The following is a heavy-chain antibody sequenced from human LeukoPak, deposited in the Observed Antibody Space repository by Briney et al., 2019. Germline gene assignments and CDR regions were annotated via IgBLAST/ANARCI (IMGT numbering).Heavy chain of an antibody. D-gene: IGHD6-19*01. CDR2: ISYDGSNK. CDR1: GFTFSSYG. CDR3: AKDRVAGRGDY. Sequence: PGRSLRLSCAASGFTFSSYGMHWVRQAPGKGLEWVAVISYDGSNKYYADSVKGRFTISGDNSKNTLYLQMNSLRAEDTAVYYCAKDRVAGRGDYWGQGTLVTVSS. J-gene: IGHJ4*02. V-gene: IGHV3-30*18.